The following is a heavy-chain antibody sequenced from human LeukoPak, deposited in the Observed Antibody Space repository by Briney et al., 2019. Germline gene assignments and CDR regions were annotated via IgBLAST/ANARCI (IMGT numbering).Heavy chain of an antibody. CDR1: GFAVSSNY. J-gene: IGHJ5*02. CDR2: IIGSGGNT. V-gene: IGHV3-23*01. D-gene: IGHD2-15*01. CDR3: ATFCSGGDCYSFAP. Sequence: GGSLRLSCAASGFAVSSNYMTWVRQAPGKGLEWVSTIIGSGGNTDYADSVKGRFTISRDNSKDTLFLQMDSLRVEDTAVYYCATFCSGGDCYSFAPWGQGTLVTVSS.